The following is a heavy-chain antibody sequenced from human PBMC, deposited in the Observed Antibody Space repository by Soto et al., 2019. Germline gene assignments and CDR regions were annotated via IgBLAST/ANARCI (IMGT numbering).Heavy chain of an antibody. CDR3: ARVSDPGSSGWLGGSGFDY. CDR1: GYTFTGYY. D-gene: IGHD6-19*01. CDR2: INPNSGGT. V-gene: IGHV1-2*04. Sequence: ASVKVSCKASGYTFTGYYMRWVRQAPGQGLEWMGWINPNSGGTNYAQKFQGWVTMTRDTSISTAFMELSRLRSDDTAVYYCARVSDPGSSGWLGGSGFDYWGQGTLVTVSS. J-gene: IGHJ4*02.